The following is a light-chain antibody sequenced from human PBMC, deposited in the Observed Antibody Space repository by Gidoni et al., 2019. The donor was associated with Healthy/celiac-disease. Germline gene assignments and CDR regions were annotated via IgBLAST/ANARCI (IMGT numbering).Light chain of an antibody. CDR3: MQALQTPLT. CDR2: LGS. CDR1: QSLLHRNGYDY. V-gene: IGKV2-28*01. J-gene: IGKJ3*01. Sequence: DIVMTQSPLSLPVTPGEPASISCRSSQSLLHRNGYDYLDWYLQKPGQSPQLLIYLGSYRASGVPDRFSGSGSGTDFTLKISRVEAEDVGVYYCMQALQTPLTFGPGTKVDIK.